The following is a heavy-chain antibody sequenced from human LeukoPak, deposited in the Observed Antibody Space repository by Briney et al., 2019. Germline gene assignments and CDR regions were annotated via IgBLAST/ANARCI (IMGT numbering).Heavy chain of an antibody. CDR3: ARDRVPVAGTAGGDAFGI. J-gene: IGHJ3*02. V-gene: IGHV1-69*04. Sequence: ASVKVSCKTSGGTFSTYAISWVRQAPGQGLEWMGRIIPILGIANYAQEFQGRVTLTADKSTSTAYMDLSSLRSEDTAVYYCARDRVPVAGTAGGDAFGIWGQGTMVSVSS. CDR1: GGTFSTYA. CDR2: IIPILGIA. D-gene: IGHD6-19*01.